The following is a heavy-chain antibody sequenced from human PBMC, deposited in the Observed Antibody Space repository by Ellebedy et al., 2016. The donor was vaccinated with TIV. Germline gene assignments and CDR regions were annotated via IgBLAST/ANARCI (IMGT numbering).Heavy chain of an antibody. V-gene: IGHV3-7*04. CDR3: AKEEWYRFDY. D-gene: IGHD3-3*01. CDR1: GFTYDIFW. CDR2: IENDGTDK. Sequence: PGGSLRLSCEVYGFTYDIFWMSWVRQAPGKGLEWVANIENDGTDKYYVDSVKGRFTISRDNSKNTLYLQMNSLRTEDTAVYYCAKEEWYRFDYWGQGTLVTVSP. J-gene: IGHJ4*02.